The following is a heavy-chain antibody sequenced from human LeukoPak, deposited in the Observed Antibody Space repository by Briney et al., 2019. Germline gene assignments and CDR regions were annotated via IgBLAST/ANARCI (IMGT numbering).Heavy chain of an antibody. Sequence: PGGSLRLSCAASGFTFRNYWMSWVRQAPGKGLEWVANIKHDGSEKYSVDSVKGRFSISRDNAKNSLYLQMNSLRAEDTAVYYCAKHRGYQLNWFDPWGQGTLVTVSS. V-gene: IGHV3-7*01. J-gene: IGHJ5*02. CDR1: GFTFRNYW. D-gene: IGHD5-18*01. CDR3: AKHRGYQLNWFDP. CDR2: IKHDGSEK.